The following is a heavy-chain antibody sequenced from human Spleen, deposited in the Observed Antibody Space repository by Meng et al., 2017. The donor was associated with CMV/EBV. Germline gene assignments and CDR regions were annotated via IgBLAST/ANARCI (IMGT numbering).Heavy chain of an antibody. D-gene: IGHD2-2*01. J-gene: IGHJ4*02. Sequence: GSLRLSCAVYGGSFSGYYWSWIRQPPGKGLEWIGYIYYSGSTNYNPSLKSRVTISVDTSKNQFSLKLSSVTAADTAVYYCARWTVVVPAAIHWGQGTLVTVSS. V-gene: IGHV4-59*01. CDR1: GGSFSGYY. CDR3: ARWTVVVPAAIH. CDR2: IYYSGST.